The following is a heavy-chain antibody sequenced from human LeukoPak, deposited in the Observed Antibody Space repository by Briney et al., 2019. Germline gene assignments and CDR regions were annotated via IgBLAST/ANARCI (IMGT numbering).Heavy chain of an antibody. V-gene: IGHV1-46*03. CDR2: INPSGGST. J-gene: IGHJ3*02. D-gene: IGHD2-2*02. CDR1: GYTFTSYY. CDR3: ARVDRMGYCSSTSCYTDAFDI. Sequence: ASVKVSCKASGYTFTSYYMHWVRQAPGQGLEWMGIINPSGGSTSYAQKFQGRVTTTRDTSTSTVYMELSSLRSEDTAVYYCARVDRMGYCSSTSCYTDAFDIWGQGTMVTVSS.